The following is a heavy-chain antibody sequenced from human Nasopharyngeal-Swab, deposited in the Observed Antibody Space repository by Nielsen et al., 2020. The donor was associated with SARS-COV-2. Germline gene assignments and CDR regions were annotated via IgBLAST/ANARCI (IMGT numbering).Heavy chain of an antibody. CDR2: ISSSSSYI. CDR3: GRGHYGLDV. V-gene: IGHV3-21*01. CDR1: GFTFSDYS. J-gene: IGHJ6*02. Sequence: GGSLRLSCAASGFTFSDYSMNWVRQAPGKGLEWVSYISSSSSYIAYADSAKGRFTISRDNAKNSLYLEMNSLRVEDTAVYYCGRGHYGLDVWGQGTTVIVSS.